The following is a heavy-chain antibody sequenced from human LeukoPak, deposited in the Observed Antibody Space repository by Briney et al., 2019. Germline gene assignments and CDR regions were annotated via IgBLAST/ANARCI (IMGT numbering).Heavy chain of an antibody. D-gene: IGHD1-14*01. J-gene: IGHJ4*02. CDR1: GFTISNEA. CDR3: AKDAPGAGGFDY. CDR2: IGISDVDR. V-gene: IGHV3-23*01. Sequence: GGSLRLSCVASGFTISNEAMSWVRQAPGKGLECVSTIGISDVDRHYADSVKGRFTISRDNSKNTLYLPMNSLRADDTAVYYCAKDAPGAGGFDYWGQGTLVTVSS.